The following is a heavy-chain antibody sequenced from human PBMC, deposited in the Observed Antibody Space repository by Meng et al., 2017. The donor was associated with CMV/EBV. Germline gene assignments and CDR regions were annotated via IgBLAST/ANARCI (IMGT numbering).Heavy chain of an antibody. J-gene: IGHJ5*02. D-gene: IGHD2-2*01. CDR3: AGDHGGVVPAYLFDP. CDR1: GYTFTSYG. V-gene: IGHV1-18*01. Sequence: ASVKVSCKASGYTFTSYGISWVRQAPGQGLEWMGWISAYNGNTNYAQKLQGRVTMTTDTSISTAYMELSRLRSDDTAVYYCAGDHGGVVPAYLFDPWGQGTLVTVSS. CDR2: ISAYNGNT.